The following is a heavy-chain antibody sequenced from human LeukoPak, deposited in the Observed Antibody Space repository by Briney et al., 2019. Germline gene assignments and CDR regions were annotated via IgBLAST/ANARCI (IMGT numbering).Heavy chain of an antibody. Sequence: SETLSLTCTVSGGSISSSSYYWGWIRHPPGKGLEGIGSIYYSGSTYYNPSHKSRVTISVDTSKNQLSLRLSSVTAADTAVYYCARAGRPPPVLRFLEWFEGSWFDPWGQGTLVTVSS. V-gene: IGHV4-39*07. J-gene: IGHJ5*02. D-gene: IGHD3-3*01. CDR1: GGSISSSSYY. CDR2: IYYSGST. CDR3: ARAGRPPPVLRFLEWFEGSWFDP.